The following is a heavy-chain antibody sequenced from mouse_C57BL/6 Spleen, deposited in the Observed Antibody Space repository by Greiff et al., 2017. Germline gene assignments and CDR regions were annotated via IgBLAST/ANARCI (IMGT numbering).Heavy chain of an antibody. CDR1: GYTFTSYW. CDR2: IHPNSGST. CDR3: ALYDYDDY. V-gene: IGHV1-64*01. Sequence: VQLQQPGAELVKPGASVKLSCKASGYTFTSYWMHWVKQRPGQGLEWIGMIHPNSGSTNYNEKFKSKATLTVDKSSSTAYMQLSSLTSDDSAVYYCALYDYDDYWGQGTTLTVSS. J-gene: IGHJ2*01. D-gene: IGHD2-4*01.